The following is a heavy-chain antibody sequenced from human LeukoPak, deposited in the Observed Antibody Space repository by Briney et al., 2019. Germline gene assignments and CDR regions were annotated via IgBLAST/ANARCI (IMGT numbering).Heavy chain of an antibody. CDR1: GFTFSSHW. CDR2: INGDGGGT. CDR3: ARGPRSALFFAGDD. J-gene: IGHJ4*02. V-gene: IGHV3-74*01. D-gene: IGHD3-3*01. Sequence: GGSLRLSCAASGFTFSSHWMHWVRQVPGKGLVWVSRINGDGGGTTYADSVKGRFTSSRDNTKNTLYLQMNSLRAEDTAVYYCARGPRSALFFAGDDWGQGTLVTVSS.